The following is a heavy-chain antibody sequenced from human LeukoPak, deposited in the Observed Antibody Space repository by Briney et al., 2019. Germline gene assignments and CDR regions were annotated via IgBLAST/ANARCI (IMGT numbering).Heavy chain of an antibody. J-gene: IGHJ4*02. CDR3: ARDGGVAYCGGDCSPVTGY. Sequence: PSETLSLTCTVSGGSISSSSYYWGWIRQPPGKGLEWIGSIYYSGSTYYNPSLKSRVTISVDTSKNQFSLKLSSVTAADTAVYYCARDGGVAYCGGDCSPVTGYWGQGTLVTVSS. V-gene: IGHV4-39*07. CDR2: IYYSGST. D-gene: IGHD2-21*02. CDR1: GGSISSSSYY.